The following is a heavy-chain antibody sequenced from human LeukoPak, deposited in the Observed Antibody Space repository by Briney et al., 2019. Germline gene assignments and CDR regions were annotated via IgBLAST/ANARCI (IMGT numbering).Heavy chain of an antibody. V-gene: IGHV3-21*01. J-gene: IGHJ4*02. CDR1: GFTFSSYS. D-gene: IGHD2-21*02. Sequence: GGSLRLSCAASGFTFSSYSMNWVRQAPGKGLEWVSSIGSSSSYIYYADSVKGRFTISRDNAKNSLYLQMNSLRAEDTAVYYCARVSYCGGDCYRYFDYWGQGTLVTVSS. CDR2: IGSSSSYI. CDR3: ARVSYCGGDCYRYFDY.